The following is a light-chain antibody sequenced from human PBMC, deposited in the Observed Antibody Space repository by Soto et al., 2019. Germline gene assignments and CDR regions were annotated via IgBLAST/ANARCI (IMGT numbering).Light chain of an antibody. V-gene: IGLV2-14*01. CDR1: SSDVGGYNY. Sequence: QSALTQPASVYGSPGQSLTIACTGTSSDVGGYNYVSWYQQYPGKAPRLVISDVSDRPSGDSNRFSGSKSGNSASLTISGLQAEDEADYYCSSYTSSSTYVFGTGTKVTVL. J-gene: IGLJ1*01. CDR2: DVS. CDR3: SSYTSSSTYV.